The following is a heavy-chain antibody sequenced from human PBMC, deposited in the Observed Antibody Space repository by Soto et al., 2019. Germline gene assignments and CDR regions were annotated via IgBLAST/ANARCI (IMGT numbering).Heavy chain of an antibody. Sequence: QVQLQESGPGLVKPSQTLSLTCTVSGGSISSGGYYWSWIRQHPGKGLEWIGYIYYSGSTYYNPSLKSRVTISVDTSKNQFALKLSSVTAADTAVYYCARGDVVPAAYWFDPWGQGTLVTVSS. CDR3: ARGDVVPAAYWFDP. D-gene: IGHD2-2*01. V-gene: IGHV4-31*03. CDR2: IYYSGST. J-gene: IGHJ5*02. CDR1: GGSISSGGYY.